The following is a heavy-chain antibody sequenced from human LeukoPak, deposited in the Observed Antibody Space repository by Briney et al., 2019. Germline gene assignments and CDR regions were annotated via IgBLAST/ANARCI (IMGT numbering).Heavy chain of an antibody. Sequence: SETLSLTCTVSGGSISSSSYYWGWIHQPPGKGLEWIGSIYYSGSTYYNPSPKSRVTISVDTSKNQFSLKLSSVTAADTAVYYCARVRVVVVIPFDAFDIWGQGTMVTVSS. CDR3: ARVRVVVVIPFDAFDI. CDR1: GGSISSSSYY. J-gene: IGHJ3*02. D-gene: IGHD3-22*01. V-gene: IGHV4-39*07. CDR2: IYYSGST.